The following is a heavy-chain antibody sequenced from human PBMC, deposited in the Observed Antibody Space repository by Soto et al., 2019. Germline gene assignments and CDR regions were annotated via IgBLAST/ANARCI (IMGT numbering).Heavy chain of an antibody. CDR3: AREGGYSGYDSPYFDY. D-gene: IGHD5-12*01. CDR2: ISSSSSYI. V-gene: IGHV3-21*01. CDR1: GFTFSSYG. J-gene: IGHJ4*02. Sequence: AASGFTFSSYGMHWVRQAPGKGLEWVSSISSSSSYIYYADSVKGRFTISRDNAKNSLYLQMNSLRAEDTAVYYCAREGGYSGYDSPYFDYWGQGTLVTVSS.